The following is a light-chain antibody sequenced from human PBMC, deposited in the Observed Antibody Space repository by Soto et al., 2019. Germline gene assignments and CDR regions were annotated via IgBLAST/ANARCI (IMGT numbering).Light chain of an antibody. J-gene: IGKJ1*01. Sequence: DIQMTQSPSTLSASVGDRVTITCRASQSISGGLAWYQQKPGKAPKLLIYDVSSLESGVPSRFSGSGSGTECTLAISSLQPDDFSTYYCQQYNSYPWTFRQGTKVDIK. CDR3: QQYNSYPWT. V-gene: IGKV1-5*01. CDR1: QSISGG. CDR2: DVS.